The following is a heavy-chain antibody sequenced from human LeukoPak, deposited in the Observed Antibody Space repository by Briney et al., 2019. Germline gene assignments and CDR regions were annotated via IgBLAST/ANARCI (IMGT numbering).Heavy chain of an antibody. CDR2: FKSDGSST. CDR3: GRDPGGGGAKGHNWFDA. Sequence: SGGSLRLSCAASGLTFRNYWMDWGRQAPGKGLGWVSRFKSDGSSTSYASSVKGRFTISRDNAKTTLYLQMNSLRVEAMAVYYCGRDPGGGGAKGHNWFDAWGQGTLVTVSS. CDR1: GLTFRNYW. V-gene: IGHV3-74*01. D-gene: IGHD2-21*01. J-gene: IGHJ5*02.